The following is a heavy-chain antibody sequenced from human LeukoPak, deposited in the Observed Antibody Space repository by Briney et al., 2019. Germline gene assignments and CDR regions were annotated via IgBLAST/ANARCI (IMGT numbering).Heavy chain of an antibody. CDR3: ARQTVVIPARWGIFDY. Sequence: SETLSLTCNVSGVSVNDYYWSWIRQPPGKGLEWIGYIYYNGSPNYNPSLKSRVTISVDPPKNQFSLRLISVTAADTAMYYCARQTVVIPARWGIFDYWGQGNLVTVSS. J-gene: IGHJ4*02. D-gene: IGHD4-23*01. CDR1: GVSVNDYY. CDR2: IYYNGSP. V-gene: IGHV4-59*08.